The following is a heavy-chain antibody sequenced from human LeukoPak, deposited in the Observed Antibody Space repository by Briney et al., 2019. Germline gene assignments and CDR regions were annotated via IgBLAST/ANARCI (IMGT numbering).Heavy chain of an antibody. CDR2: ISGSGGNT. D-gene: IGHD3-22*01. Sequence: GGSLRLSCAASGFTFSSYGMSWVRQAPGKGLEWVSAISGSGGNTYYADSVKGRFTISRDNSKNALYLLMYSLRAEDTAVYYCAKDGKRISMIAVVRRGHYFDYWGQGTLVTVSS. CDR3: AKDGKRISMIAVVRRGHYFDY. J-gene: IGHJ4*02. CDR1: GFTFSSYG. V-gene: IGHV3-23*01.